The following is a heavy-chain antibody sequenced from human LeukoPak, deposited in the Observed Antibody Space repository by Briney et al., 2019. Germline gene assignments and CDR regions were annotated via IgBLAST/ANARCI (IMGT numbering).Heavy chain of an antibody. Sequence: GGSLRLSCAASGFTFSSYGMSWIRQAPGKGLEWVSYISSSGSTIYYADSVKGRFTISRDNAKNSLYLQMNSLRAEDTAVYYCARVARYYDSSGYYPIWGQGTLVTVSS. V-gene: IGHV3-48*04. CDR2: ISSSGSTI. J-gene: IGHJ4*02. D-gene: IGHD3-22*01. CDR3: ARVARYYDSSGYYPI. CDR1: GFTFSSYG.